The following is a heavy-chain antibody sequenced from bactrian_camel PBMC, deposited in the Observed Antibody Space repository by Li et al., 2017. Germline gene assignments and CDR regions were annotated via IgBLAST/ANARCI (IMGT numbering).Heavy chain of an antibody. CDR2: MISTGGRT. CDR3: VDCEGWIVGRLGV. Sequence: DVQLVESGGALVQPGGSLRLSCAASGFTFHENDMSWVRQAPGKGLEWVSVMISTGGRTYYADSVKGRFSISKDSAENTLYLQMNSLKHEDMAVYYCVDCEGWIVGRLGVWGQGTQVTVS. D-gene: IGHD1*01. V-gene: IGHV3S40*01. CDR1: GFTFHEND. J-gene: IGHJ4*01.